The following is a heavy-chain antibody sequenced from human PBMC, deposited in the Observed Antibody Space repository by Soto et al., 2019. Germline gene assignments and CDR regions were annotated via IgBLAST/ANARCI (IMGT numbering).Heavy chain of an antibody. Sequence: SDTLSLTCHLSWGSISNFYWSWIRQHTCKEMEWIGYVDYTGSTSYNPSLKRRVTFSADSSRGQFSLRLNSVTAADTAVYYCARTVLGPDLLADSFVDYYYYMDVWGQGTTVT. CDR2: VDYTGST. V-gene: IGHV4-59*08. J-gene: IGHJ6*03. CDR1: WGSISNFY. D-gene: IGHD3-9*01. CDR3: ARTVLGPDLLADSFVDYYYYMDV.